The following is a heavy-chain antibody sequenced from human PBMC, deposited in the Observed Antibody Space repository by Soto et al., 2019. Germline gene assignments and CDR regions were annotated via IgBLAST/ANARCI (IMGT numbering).Heavy chain of an antibody. V-gene: IGHV3-23*01. D-gene: IGHD6-19*01. CDR1: GFTFSSYA. J-gene: IGHJ4*02. CDR3: AKDQGWGHSSDNYFDY. Sequence: EVQLLESGGGLVQPGGSLRLSCAASGFTFSSYAMSWVRQAPGKGLEWVSAISGSGGSTYYADSVKGRFTISRDNSKNTLYLQMNSLRAEDTAVYYCAKDQGWGHSSDNYFDYWGQGTLVTVSS. CDR2: ISGSGGST.